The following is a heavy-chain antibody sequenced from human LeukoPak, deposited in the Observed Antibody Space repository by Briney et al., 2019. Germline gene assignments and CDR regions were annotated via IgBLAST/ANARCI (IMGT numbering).Heavy chain of an antibody. CDR2: INHSGST. J-gene: IGHJ4*02. CDR1: GGSFSGYY. V-gene: IGHV4-34*01. CDR3: ARGGYNSLDY. D-gene: IGHD1-1*01. Sequence: PSETLSLTCAVYGGSFSGYYWSWIRQPPGKGLEWIGEINHSGSTNYNPSLKSRVTISVDTSKNQFSLKLSSVTAADTAVYYLARGGYNSLDYWGQGTLVTVSS.